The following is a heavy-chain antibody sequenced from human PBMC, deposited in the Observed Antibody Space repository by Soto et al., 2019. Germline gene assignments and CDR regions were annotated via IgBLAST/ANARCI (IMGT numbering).Heavy chain of an antibody. CDR2: IYPGDSKT. CDR1: GFSFTTYW. CDR3: ARDLDYGGTSEASDV. J-gene: IGHJ3*01. D-gene: IGHD4-17*01. Sequence: QLVQSGAAVKEPGESLKIACKGSGFSFTTYWIAWVRQMPGKGLEWMGIIYPGDSKTTYSPSFQGQVTISADKSISTAYLQWSSLKASDPAMYYCARDLDYGGTSEASDVWGKGTMVPVSS. V-gene: IGHV5-51*03.